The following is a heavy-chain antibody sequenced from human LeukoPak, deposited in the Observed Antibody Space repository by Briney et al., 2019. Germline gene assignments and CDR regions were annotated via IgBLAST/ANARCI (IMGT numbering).Heavy chain of an antibody. V-gene: IGHV4-39*07. CDR1: GDSISSSNSY. J-gene: IGHJ4*02. D-gene: IGHD1-26*01. CDR2: MWFGATT. CDR3: ARGRRGSYFQDY. Sequence: SETLSLTCTVSGDSISSSNSYWGWIRQPPGKGLEWIGSMWFGATTSYDRSLKSRVTISIDPSKNQFSLKLSSVTAADTALYYCARGRRGSYFQDYWGQGTLVTVSS.